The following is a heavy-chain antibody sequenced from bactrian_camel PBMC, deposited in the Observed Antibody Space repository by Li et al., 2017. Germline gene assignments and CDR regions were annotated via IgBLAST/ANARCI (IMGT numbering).Heavy chain of an antibody. CDR2: IYPDGSKT. J-gene: IGHJ4*01. CDR3: SPYSDSRLPAY. Sequence: DVQLVESGGGLVQPGGSLRLSCEASGFPFSKYYMSWVRQAPGKGLEWVSTIYPDGSKTDYVDSVKGRFTISRDNDKNTVHLQMNSLKSEDIALYYCSPYSDSRLPAYWGQGTQVTVS. D-gene: IGHD2*01. V-gene: IGHV3S11*01. CDR1: GFPFSKYY.